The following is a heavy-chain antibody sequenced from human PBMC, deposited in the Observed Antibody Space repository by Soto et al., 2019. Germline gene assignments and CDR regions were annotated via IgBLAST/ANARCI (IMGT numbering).Heavy chain of an antibody. J-gene: IGHJ3*01. CDR3: AREFPPPTVAFDL. Sequence: QVQLQESGPGLVKPSQTLSLTCTVSGGSISSGGYYWSWIRQHPGKGLEWIGYIYYRGITYYNPSLKSRDTISVDPSKNQFSLKLSSVPAADTAVYYCAREFPPPTVAFDLWGQGTMVTVSS. V-gene: IGHV4-31*03. CDR1: GGSISSGGYY. CDR2: IYYRGIT. D-gene: IGHD4-17*01.